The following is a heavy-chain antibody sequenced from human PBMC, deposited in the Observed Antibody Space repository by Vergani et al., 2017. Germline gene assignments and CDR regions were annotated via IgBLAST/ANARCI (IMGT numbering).Heavy chain of an antibody. CDR1: GCSISSGSYY. Sequence: QVQLQESGPGLVKPSQTLSLTCSVSGCSISSGSYYWSWIRQPAGKGLEWIGRMHTTGTTNYNPSLKSRATISVDTSKNQFSLNLSSVTAADTAVYYCAREATRSWDWGQGTLVTVSS. J-gene: IGHJ4*02. V-gene: IGHV4-61*02. CDR2: MHTTGTT. D-gene: IGHD1-26*01. CDR3: AREATRSWD.